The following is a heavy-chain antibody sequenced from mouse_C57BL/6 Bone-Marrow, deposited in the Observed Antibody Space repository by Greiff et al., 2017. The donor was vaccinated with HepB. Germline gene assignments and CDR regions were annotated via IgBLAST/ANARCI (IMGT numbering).Heavy chain of an antibody. CDR1: GFTFSDYG. V-gene: IGHV5-17*01. Sequence: EVNVVESGGGLVKPGGSLKLSCAASGFTFSDYGMHWVRQAPEKGLEWVAYISCGSSTIYYADTVKGRFTISRDNAKNTLFLQMTSLRSEDTAMYYCARGYYGSSFYWYFDVWGTGTTVTVSS. J-gene: IGHJ1*03. CDR3: ARGYYGSSFYWYFDV. CDR2: ISCGSSTI. D-gene: IGHD1-1*01.